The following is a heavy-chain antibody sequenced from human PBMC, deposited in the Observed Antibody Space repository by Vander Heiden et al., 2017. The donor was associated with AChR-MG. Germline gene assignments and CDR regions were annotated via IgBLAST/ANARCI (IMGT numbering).Heavy chain of an antibody. CDR3: ARGEVYYYGSGSYHYYYMDV. CDR1: GGTFSSYA. D-gene: IGHD3-10*01. J-gene: IGHJ6*03. CDR2: IIPIFGTA. V-gene: IGHV1-69*06. Sequence: QVQLVQSGAEVKKPGSSVKVSCKASGGTFSSYAISWVRQAPGQGLEWMGGIIPIFGTANYAQKFQGRVTITADKSTSTAYMELSSLRSEDTAVYYCARGEVYYYGSGSYHYYYMDVWGKGTTVTVSS.